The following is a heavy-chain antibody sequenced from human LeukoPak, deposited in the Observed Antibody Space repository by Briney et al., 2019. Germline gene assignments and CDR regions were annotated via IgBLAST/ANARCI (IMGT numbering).Heavy chain of an antibody. CDR1: GGSISSYY. CDR2: IYYSGST. V-gene: IGHV4-59*08. CDR3: ARQTGAGLFILP. D-gene: IGHD3-3*01. Sequence: PSETLSLTCTVSGGSISSYYWSWIRQPPGKGLEWIGYIYYSGSTNYSPSLKSRVTISVDTSKNQFSLILTSVTAADTAVYYCARQTGAGLFILPGGQGTLVTVSS. J-gene: IGHJ4*02.